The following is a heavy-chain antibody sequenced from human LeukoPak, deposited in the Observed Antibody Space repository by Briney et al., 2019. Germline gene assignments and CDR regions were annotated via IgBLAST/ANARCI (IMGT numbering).Heavy chain of an antibody. J-gene: IGHJ3*02. CDR1: GFTFSTYA. D-gene: IGHD3-22*01. CDR2: ISGSGDST. Sequence: GGSLRLSCAASGFTFSTYAVNWVRQAPGKGLEWVSTISGSGDSTYYADSVKGRFTISRDNSKDTLYLQMSSVRVDDTAVYYCARHRYYYDSSGYHGTDAFDIWGQGTMVTVSS. CDR3: ARHRYYYDSSGYHGTDAFDI. V-gene: IGHV3-23*01.